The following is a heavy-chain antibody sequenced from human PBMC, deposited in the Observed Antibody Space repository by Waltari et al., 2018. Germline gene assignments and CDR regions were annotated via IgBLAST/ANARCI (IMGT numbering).Heavy chain of an antibody. CDR3: ARDSYYYGSGSYAH. D-gene: IGHD3-10*01. CDR2: IYYSGST. J-gene: IGHJ4*02. CDR1: GGSIRSSSYY. Sequence: QLQLQESGPGLVKPSETLSLTCTVSGGSIRSSSYYWGWLRQPPGKGREWIGSIYYSGSTYYNTSLKSRVTISVDTSKNQFSLKLSSVTAADTAVYYCARDSYYYGSGSYAHWGQGTLVTVSS. V-gene: IGHV4-39*02.